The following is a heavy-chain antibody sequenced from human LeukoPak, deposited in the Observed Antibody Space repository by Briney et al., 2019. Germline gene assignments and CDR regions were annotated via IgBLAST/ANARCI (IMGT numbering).Heavy chain of an antibody. CDR1: GGSISSYY. V-gene: IGHV4-59*01. CDR3: ARGVSSSGDFDY. J-gene: IGHJ4*02. Sequence: PSETLSLTCTVSGGSISSYYWSWIRQAPGKGLEWIGYIYYSGSTNYNPSLKSRVTISVDTSKNQFSLKLSSVTAADTAVYYCARGVSSSGDFDYWGQGTLVTVSS. D-gene: IGHD6-6*01. CDR2: IYYSGST.